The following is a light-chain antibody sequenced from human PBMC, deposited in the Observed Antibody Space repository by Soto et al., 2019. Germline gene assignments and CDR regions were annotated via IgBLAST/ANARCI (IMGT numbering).Light chain of an antibody. CDR2: GAS. CDR3: QQYGTAPRT. V-gene: IGKV3-20*01. CDR1: QTVSTNY. J-gene: IGKJ1*01. Sequence: DIVLTQSPCALSFSPGERATLSCRASQTVSTNYLAWYQQKPGQAPRLLIYGASSRDTGIPYRFSGSGSGTDFTLSISRLEPEDVAVYYCQQYGTAPRTFGQGTKV.